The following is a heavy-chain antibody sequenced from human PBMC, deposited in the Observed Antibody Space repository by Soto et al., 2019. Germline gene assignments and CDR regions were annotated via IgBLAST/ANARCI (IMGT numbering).Heavy chain of an antibody. Sequence: GSLRRSCAASGFTFCSYDMHWVRQATGKGLEWVSAIGTAGDPYYPGSVKGRFTISRENAKNSLYLQMNSLRAWDTAVYYCGRGSGLRYFAFDYWGQGTLVTISS. V-gene: IGHV3-13*05. CDR2: IGTAGDP. CDR1: GFTFCSYD. D-gene: IGHD3-9*01. J-gene: IGHJ4*02. CDR3: GRGSGLRYFAFDY.